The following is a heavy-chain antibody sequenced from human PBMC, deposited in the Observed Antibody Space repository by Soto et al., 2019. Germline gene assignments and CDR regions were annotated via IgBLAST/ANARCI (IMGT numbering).Heavy chain of an antibody. CDR1: GGSISSGGYY. Sequence: QVQLQESGPGLVKPSQTLSLTCTVSGGSISSGGYYWSWLRQHPGKGLEWIGYIYYSGSTYYNPSLKSRVTISVDTSKNQFSLKLSSVTAADTAVYYCARYQNYYYGMDVWGQGTTVTVSS. CDR3: ARYQNYYYGMDV. D-gene: IGHD2-2*01. CDR2: IYYSGST. J-gene: IGHJ6*02. V-gene: IGHV4-31*03.